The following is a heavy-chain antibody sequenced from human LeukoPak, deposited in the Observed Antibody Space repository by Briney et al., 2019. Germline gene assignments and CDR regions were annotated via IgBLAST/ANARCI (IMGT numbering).Heavy chain of an antibody. Sequence: SETLSLTCAVYGGSFSGYYWSWIRQPPGKGLEWIGEINHSGSTNYNPSLKSRVTISVDTSKNQFSLKLSSVTAADTAVYYCARVRTETYYDFWSGYYSDYWGQGTLVTVSS. D-gene: IGHD3-3*01. CDR2: INHSGST. CDR3: ARVRTETYYDFWSGYYSDY. V-gene: IGHV4-34*01. J-gene: IGHJ4*02. CDR1: GGSFSGYY.